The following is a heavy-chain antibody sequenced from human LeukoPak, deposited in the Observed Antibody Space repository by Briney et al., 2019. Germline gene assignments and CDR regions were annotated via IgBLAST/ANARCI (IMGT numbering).Heavy chain of an antibody. V-gene: IGHV3-66*01. CDR3: ARDSTVTTLDY. J-gene: IGHJ4*02. CDR2: IYSGGNT. Sequence: GGSLRLSCVASEFTVSSNYMTWVRQAPGRGLEWVSVIYSGGNTYYADSVEGRFTISRDNSKKTLYLQMNRLRAEDTAVYYCARDSTVTTLDYWGQGTLVTVSS. CDR1: EFTVSSNY. D-gene: IGHD4-17*01.